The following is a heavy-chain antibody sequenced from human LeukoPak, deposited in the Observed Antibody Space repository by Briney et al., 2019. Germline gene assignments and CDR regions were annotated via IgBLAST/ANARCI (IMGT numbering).Heavy chain of an antibody. Sequence: GGSLRLSCAASGFTVSSNYMSWVRQAPGKGLEWVSVIYSGGSTYYADSVKGRFTISRDNSKNTLYLQMNSLRAEDTAVYYCARDRTHCSGGGCYPYFDYWGQGTLVTVSS. CDR3: ARDRTHCSGGGCYPYFDY. CDR1: GFTVSSNY. D-gene: IGHD2-15*01. V-gene: IGHV3-53*01. J-gene: IGHJ4*02. CDR2: IYSGGST.